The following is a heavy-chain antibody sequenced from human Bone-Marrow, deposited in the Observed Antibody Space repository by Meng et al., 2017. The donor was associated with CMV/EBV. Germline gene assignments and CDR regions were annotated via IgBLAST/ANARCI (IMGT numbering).Heavy chain of an antibody. D-gene: IGHD2-21*01. Sequence: GESLKISCAASGFTFSSYSMNWVRQAPGKGLEWVSSISSSSSYIYYADSVKGRFTISRDNSKNTLYLQMNSLRAEDTAVYYCARVVGYCGGDCYPLGMDVWGQGTTVTVSS. J-gene: IGHJ6*02. CDR1: GFTFSSYS. V-gene: IGHV3-21*04. CDR2: ISSSSSYI. CDR3: ARVVGYCGGDCYPLGMDV.